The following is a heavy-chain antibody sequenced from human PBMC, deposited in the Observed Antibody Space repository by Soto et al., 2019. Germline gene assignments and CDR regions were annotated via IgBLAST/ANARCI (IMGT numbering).Heavy chain of an antibody. CDR1: GFTFSSYA. Sequence: EVQLLESGGGLVQPGGSLRLSCAASGFTFSSYAMSWVRQAPGKGLEWVSAISGSGGSTYYADSVKGRFTISRDNSKNXLFXQMNSLRAEDTAVYYCAKDSARQFMPTGLNCYFDYWGQGTLVTVSS. D-gene: IGHD1-1*01. J-gene: IGHJ4*02. CDR3: AKDSARQFMPTGLNCYFDY. V-gene: IGHV3-23*01. CDR2: ISGSGGST.